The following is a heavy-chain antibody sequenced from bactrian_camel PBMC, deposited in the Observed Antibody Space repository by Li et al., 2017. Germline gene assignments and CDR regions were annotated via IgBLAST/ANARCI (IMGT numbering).Heavy chain of an antibody. CDR1: GYTYMSYC. V-gene: IGHV3S53*01. J-gene: IGHJ4*01. D-gene: IGHD2*01. Sequence: HVQLVESGGGSVQAGGSLRLSCAASGYTYMSYCMGWFRQAPGKEREGLAATDSDGITNYADSVEGRFTISKDDAKNTLYLEMDSVKPEDTAVYYCAADDLGGSYHFYPTGYKYWGQGTQVTVS. CDR3: AADDLGGSYHFYPTGYKY. CDR2: TDSDGIT.